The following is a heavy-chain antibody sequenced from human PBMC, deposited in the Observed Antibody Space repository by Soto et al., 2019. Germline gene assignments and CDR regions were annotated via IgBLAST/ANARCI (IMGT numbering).Heavy chain of an antibody. CDR2: IIPILGIA. V-gene: IGHV1-69*02. Sequence: QVQLVQSGAEVKKPGSSVKVSCKASGGTFSSYTISWVRQAPGQGLEWMGRIIPILGIANYAQKFQSRVTITADKSTSTAYMELSSLRSEDTAVYYCAVSSSDYGDYDLMDYWGQGTLVTVSS. D-gene: IGHD4-17*01. CDR1: GGTFSSYT. J-gene: IGHJ4*02. CDR3: AVSSSDYGDYDLMDY.